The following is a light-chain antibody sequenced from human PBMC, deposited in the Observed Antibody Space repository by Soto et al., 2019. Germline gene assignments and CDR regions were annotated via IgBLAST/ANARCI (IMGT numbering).Light chain of an antibody. CDR1: QSISSD. V-gene: IGKV3-20*01. CDR2: GAS. CDR3: QQYGSSPTWT. J-gene: IGKJ1*01. Sequence: IVMTQSPATLSVSPGERATLSCRASQSISSDVAWYQQKPGQAPRLLIYGASSRATGIPDRFSGSGSGTDFTLTISRLEPEDFAVYYCQQYGSSPTWTFGQGTKVDIK.